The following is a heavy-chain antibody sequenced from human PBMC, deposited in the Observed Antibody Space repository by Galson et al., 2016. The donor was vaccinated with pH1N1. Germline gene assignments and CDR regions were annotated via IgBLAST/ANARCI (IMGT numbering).Heavy chain of an antibody. CDR2: IKSRTDGGTT. D-gene: IGHD5-12*01. CDR3: TIDEEFSGLWDS. Sequence: LRLSCAASGFPFSNVWMNWVRQAPGKGLEWVGRIKSRTDGGTTDYAAPVKARFTISRDDSKNTLYLQMNSLKTEDTGVYYCTIDEEFSGLWDSWGQGTLVTVSS. J-gene: IGHJ5*01. CDR1: GFPFSNVW. V-gene: IGHV3-15*07.